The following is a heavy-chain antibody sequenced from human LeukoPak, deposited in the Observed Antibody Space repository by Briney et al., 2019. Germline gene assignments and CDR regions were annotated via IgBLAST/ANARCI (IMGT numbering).Heavy chain of an antibody. J-gene: IGHJ5*02. Sequence: SETLSLTCAVYGGSFSGYYWSWIRQPPGKGLEWIGYIYYSGSTNYNPSLKSRVTISVDTSKNQFSLKLSSVTAADTAVYYCASGYSSGWYWFDPWGQGTLVTVSS. D-gene: IGHD6-19*01. CDR2: IYYSGST. V-gene: IGHV4-59*01. CDR1: GGSFSGYY. CDR3: ASGYSSGWYWFDP.